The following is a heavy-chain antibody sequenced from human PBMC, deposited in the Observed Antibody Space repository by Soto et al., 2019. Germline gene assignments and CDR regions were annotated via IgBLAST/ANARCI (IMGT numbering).Heavy chain of an antibody. D-gene: IGHD1-26*01. CDR2: ISYDGSNK. J-gene: IGHJ6*02. Sequence: GWSLRLSCSASVFTFSSYGMHWCRQAPGKRVVWVAVISYDGSNKYYADSVKGRFTISRDNSKNTLYPQMNSLRAEDTAVYYCAKDVVVGATTGLGDYYYYYGMDVWGQGTTVTVSS. CDR1: VFTFSSYG. CDR3: AKDVVVGATTGLGDYYYYYGMDV. V-gene: IGHV3-30*18.